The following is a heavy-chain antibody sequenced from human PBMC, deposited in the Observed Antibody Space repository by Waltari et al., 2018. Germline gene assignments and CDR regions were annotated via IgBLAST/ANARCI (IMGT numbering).Heavy chain of an antibody. J-gene: IGHJ4*02. CDR2: IRGISDNYAT. CDR3: TTGHCGSDCYIYFY. V-gene: IGHV3-73*01. Sequence: VRLVESGGDLVRPGGSLERSCQVPGFPFSASSLHWVRPASGKVLEWVGRIRGISDNYATEYAASVRGRFTFSRDDSKNTAYLQMNSLKTEDTAVYYCTTGHCGSDCYIYFYWGLGTLVTVSS. CDR1: GFPFSASS. D-gene: IGHD2-21*02.